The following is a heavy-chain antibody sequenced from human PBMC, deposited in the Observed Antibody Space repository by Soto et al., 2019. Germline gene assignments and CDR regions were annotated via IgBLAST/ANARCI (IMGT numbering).Heavy chain of an antibody. CDR2: INNSGTT. D-gene: IGHD4-4*01. CDR1: GGSFSGHY. V-gene: IGHV4-34*01. J-gene: IGHJ5*01. Sequence: SETLSLTCAVYGGSFSGHYWCWVRQSPGKGLEWIGEINNSGTTNYNSSLKSRVSIELDTSKKQFSLRLASVTVADTAVYFCATATVSSFWFDSWGQGTLVTVSS. CDR3: ATATVSSFWFDS.